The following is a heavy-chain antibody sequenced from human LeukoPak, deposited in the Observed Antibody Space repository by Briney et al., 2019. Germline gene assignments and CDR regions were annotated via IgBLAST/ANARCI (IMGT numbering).Heavy chain of an antibody. Sequence: GGSLRLSCAGSGFTFSSQSMNWVRQVPGKGLEWISYISSGSSTIYYADSVKGRFTISRDNAKNSTYLQMNSLRAEDTAVYYCAKCLMVRGVHDYWGQGTLVTVSS. CDR1: GFTFSSQS. CDR2: ISSGSSTI. CDR3: AKCLMVRGVHDY. V-gene: IGHV3-48*04. D-gene: IGHD3-10*01. J-gene: IGHJ4*02.